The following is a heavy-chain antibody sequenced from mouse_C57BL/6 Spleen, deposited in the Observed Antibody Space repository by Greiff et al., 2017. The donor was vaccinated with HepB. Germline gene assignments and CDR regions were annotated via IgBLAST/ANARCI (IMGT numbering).Heavy chain of an antibody. J-gene: IGHJ2*01. D-gene: IGHD3-3*01. CDR3: ARAEGHYLDY. CDR1: GYTFTSYW. Sequence: QVQLQQPGAELVRPGSSVKLSCKASGYTFTSYWMDWVKQRPGQGLEWIGNIYPSDSETHYNQKFKDKATLTVDKSSSTAYMQLSSLTSEDSAVYYCARAEGHYLDYWGQGTTLTVSS. CDR2: IYPSDSET. V-gene: IGHV1-61*01.